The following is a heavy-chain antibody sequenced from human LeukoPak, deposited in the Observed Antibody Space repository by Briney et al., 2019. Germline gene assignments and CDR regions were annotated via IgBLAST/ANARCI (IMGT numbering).Heavy chain of an antibody. D-gene: IGHD3-16*02. CDR2: INHSGST. CDR1: GGSFSGYY. CDR3: ARLTSTSVWGSSRYRASSPFDY. V-gene: IGHV4-34*01. J-gene: IGHJ4*02. Sequence: SETLSLTCAVYGGSFSGYYWSWIRQPPGKGLEWIGEINHSGSTNYNPSLKSRVTISVDTSKNQFSLKLSSVTAADTAVYYCARLTSTSVWGSSRYRASSPFDYWGQGTLVTVSS.